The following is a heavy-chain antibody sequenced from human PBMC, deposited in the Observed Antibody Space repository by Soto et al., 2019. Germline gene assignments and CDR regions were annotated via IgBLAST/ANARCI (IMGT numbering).Heavy chain of an antibody. V-gene: IGHV3-23*01. CDR3: AKDLTVTRALDY. D-gene: IGHD4-4*01. J-gene: IGHJ4*02. Sequence: GGSLRLSCAASGFTFSSYAMSWVRQAPGKGLEWVSAISGSGGSTYYADSVKGRFTISRDDSKNTLYLQMNSLRAEDTAVYYCAKDLTVTRALDYWGQGTLVTVSS. CDR2: ISGSGGST. CDR1: GFTFSSYA.